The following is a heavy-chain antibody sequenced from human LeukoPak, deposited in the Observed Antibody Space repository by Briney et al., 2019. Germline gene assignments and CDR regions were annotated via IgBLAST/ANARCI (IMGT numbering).Heavy chain of an antibody. Sequence: ASVKVSCKVSGYTLTELSMHWVRQAPGKGLEWMGGFDPEDGETIYAQKSQGRVTMTEDTSTDTAYMELSSLRSEDTAVYYCATGNNWNDGSRPFDYWGQGTLVTVSS. CDR2: FDPEDGET. D-gene: IGHD1-1*01. CDR1: GYTLTELS. J-gene: IGHJ4*02. CDR3: ATGNNWNDGSRPFDY. V-gene: IGHV1-24*01.